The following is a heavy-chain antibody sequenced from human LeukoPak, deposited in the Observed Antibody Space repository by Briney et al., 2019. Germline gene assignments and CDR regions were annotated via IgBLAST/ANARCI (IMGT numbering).Heavy chain of an antibody. D-gene: IGHD3-3*01. V-gene: IGHV4-39*01. J-gene: IGHJ4*02. CDR2: SYYRGST. Sequence: PSETLSLTCTVSGGSISSSSYYWGWIRQPPGKGLEWIGSSYYRGSTYNNPSLKSRVTISVDTSKNQFSLKLSSVTAADTAVYYCARVITIFGVDPDYWGQGTLVTVSS. CDR3: ARVITIFGVDPDY. CDR1: GGSISSSSYY.